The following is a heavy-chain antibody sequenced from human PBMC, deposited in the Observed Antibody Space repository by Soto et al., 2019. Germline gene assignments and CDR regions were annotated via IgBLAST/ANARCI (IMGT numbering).Heavy chain of an antibody. CDR1: GFTFNNFW. CDR2: INSDGTTT. CDR3: VRDIR. V-gene: IGHV3-74*01. J-gene: IGHJ4*02. Sequence: EVQLVESGGGLVQPGGSLRLSFAASGFTFNNFWMYWVRQTPEKGLVWVSGINSDGTTTIYADSVKGRFTISRDNAKNKLYLQMNSRTVEDTAIYYCVRDIRWGQGTLVTVSS.